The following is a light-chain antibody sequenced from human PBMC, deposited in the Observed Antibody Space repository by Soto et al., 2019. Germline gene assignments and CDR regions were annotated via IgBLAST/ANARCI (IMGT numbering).Light chain of an antibody. CDR2: GNT. CDR1: SSNIGAGYE. J-gene: IGLJ1*01. V-gene: IGLV1-40*01. CDR3: QSYDTSLSASYV. Sequence: QSVLTQPPSVSGAPWQRVTISCTGSSSNIGAGYEVHWYQHLPGKAPKLLIYGNTNRPSGVPDRFSGSKSGTSASLAITGLQAEDEADYYCQSYDTSLSASYVFGGGTKVTVL.